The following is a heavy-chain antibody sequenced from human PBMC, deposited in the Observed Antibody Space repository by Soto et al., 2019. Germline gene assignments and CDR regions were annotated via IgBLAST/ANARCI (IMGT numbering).Heavy chain of an antibody. Sequence: GSLRLSCAASGFTFSSYSMNWVRQAPGKGLEWVSSISSSSSYIYYADSVKGRFTISRDNAKNSLYLQMNSLRAEDTAVYYCASPSLGTPYFDYWGQGTLVTVSS. CDR3: ASPSLGTPYFDY. CDR1: GFTFSSYS. V-gene: IGHV3-21*01. CDR2: ISSSSSYI. D-gene: IGHD3-3*02. J-gene: IGHJ4*02.